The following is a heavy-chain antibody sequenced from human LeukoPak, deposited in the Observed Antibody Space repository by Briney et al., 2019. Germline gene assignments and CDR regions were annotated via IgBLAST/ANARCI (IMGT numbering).Heavy chain of an antibody. CDR1: GFTFSSYV. V-gene: IGHV3-23*01. Sequence: GGSLRLSCAASGFTFSSYVMNWVRQAPGKGLEWVSGISDSGGGTYYADSVKGRFTISRDNSKNTLYLQMNSLRAEDTAVYYCAKLPGRAADYWGQGTLVTVSS. CDR2: ISDSGGGT. J-gene: IGHJ4*02. CDR3: AKLPGRAADY.